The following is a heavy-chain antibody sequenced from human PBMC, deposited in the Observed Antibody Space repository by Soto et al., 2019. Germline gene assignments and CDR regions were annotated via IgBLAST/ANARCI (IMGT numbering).Heavy chain of an antibody. J-gene: IGHJ4*02. CDR2: IYYSGST. D-gene: IGHD3-16*01. CDR3: ARRYGGNFDY. V-gene: IGHV4-59*01. Sequence: QVQLQESGPGLVKPSETLSLTCSVSGGSISSYYWSWIRQPPGKGLEWIGYIYYSGSTNYNPSLKSGVATSVDTSKTQISLKLSSVTAADTAVYYCARRYGGNFDYWGQGTLVTVSS. CDR1: GGSISSYY.